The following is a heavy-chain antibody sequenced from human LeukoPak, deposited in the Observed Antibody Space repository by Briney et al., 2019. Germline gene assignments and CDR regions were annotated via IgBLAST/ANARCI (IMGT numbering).Heavy chain of an antibody. V-gene: IGHV1-46*01. CDR2: INPSGGST. J-gene: IGHJ4*02. CDR3: ARDLRPRYCSSTSCSNY. CDR1: GYTFTSYY. Sequence: ASVKVSCKASGYTFTSYYMHWVRQAPGQGLAWMGIINPSGGSTSYAQKFQGRVTMTRDTSTSTVYMELSSLRSEDTAVYYCARDLRPRYCSSTSCSNYWGQGTLVTVSS. D-gene: IGHD2-2*01.